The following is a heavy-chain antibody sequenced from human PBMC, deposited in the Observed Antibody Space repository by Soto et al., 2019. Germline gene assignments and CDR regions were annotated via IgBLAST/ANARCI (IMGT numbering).Heavy chain of an antibody. J-gene: IGHJ4*02. Sequence: QVQLVQSGAEVQKPGSSVKVSCKASGGTFSSYAISWVRQAPGQGLEWMGGIIPIFGTANYAQKFQGRVTITADESTSTAYMELSSLRSEATAVYYCAREGASGSHIGYWGQGTLVTVSS. CDR3: AREGASGSHIGY. CDR1: GGTFSSYA. V-gene: IGHV1-69*01. D-gene: IGHD3-22*01. CDR2: IIPIFGTA.